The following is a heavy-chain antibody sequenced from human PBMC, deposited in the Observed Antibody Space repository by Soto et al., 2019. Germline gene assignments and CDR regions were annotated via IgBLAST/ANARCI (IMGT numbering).Heavy chain of an antibody. CDR2: IHNSGTT. D-gene: IGHD6-6*01. CDR3: ARDSSSAPFAY. V-gene: IGHV4-31*03. Sequence: QVQLQESGPGLVKTSQTLSLTCTVSGGSISSGGYYWSWIRQHPGKGLEWIGYIHNSGTTYYNPSLKSRVTISVDTSKNQFSLKLSSVTAAETAVYYWARDSSSAPFAYWCQGTLVTVSS. CDR1: GGSISSGGYY. J-gene: IGHJ4*02.